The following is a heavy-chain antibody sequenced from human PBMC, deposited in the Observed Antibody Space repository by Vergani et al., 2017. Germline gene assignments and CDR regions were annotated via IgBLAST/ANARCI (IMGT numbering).Heavy chain of an antibody. CDR2: IYYSGST. D-gene: IGHD6-6*01. J-gene: IGHJ4*02. V-gene: IGHV4-59*01. CDR1: GGSISSYY. Sequence: QVQLQESGPGLVKPSETLSLTCTVSGGSISSYYWSWIRQPPGKGLEWIGYIYYSGSTYYNPSLKSRVTISVDTSKNQFSLKLSSVTAADTAVYYCARGLAARRGIFDYWGQGTLVTVSS. CDR3: ARGLAARRGIFDY.